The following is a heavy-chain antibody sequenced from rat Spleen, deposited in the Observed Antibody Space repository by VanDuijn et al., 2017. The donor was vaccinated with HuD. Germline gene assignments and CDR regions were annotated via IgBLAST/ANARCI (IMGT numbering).Heavy chain of an antibody. D-gene: IGHD1-5*01. J-gene: IGHJ2*01. CDR3: AREYRYSFDY. CDR2: ITNTGGSI. V-gene: IGHV5-31*01. CDR1: GFTFNNYW. Sequence: EVQLMESGGGLVQPGRSLKLSCVASGFTFNNYWMSWIRQAPGKGLEWVASITNTGGSIYYPDSVKGRFTISRDNAKSTLYLQMDSLRSEDTATYYCAREYRYSFDYWGQGVMVTVSS.